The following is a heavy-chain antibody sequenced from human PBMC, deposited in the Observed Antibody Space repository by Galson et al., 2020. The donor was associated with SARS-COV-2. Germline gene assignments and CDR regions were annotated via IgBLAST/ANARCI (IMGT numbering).Heavy chain of an antibody. Sequence: ASVKVSCKTSGYAFTNYFIHWVRQAPGQGLQWMGWINPNSGVTTYAQTFQARVTMTRDTSITTVYMDLNRLRSDDTTVYYSARDEGYCSSRTCYPWYYGIDVWGQGSTVIVSS. CDR3: ARDEGYCSSRTCYPWYYGIDV. CDR1: GYAFTNYF. CDR2: INPNSGVT. J-gene: IGHJ6*02. D-gene: IGHD2-2*01. V-gene: IGHV1-2*02.